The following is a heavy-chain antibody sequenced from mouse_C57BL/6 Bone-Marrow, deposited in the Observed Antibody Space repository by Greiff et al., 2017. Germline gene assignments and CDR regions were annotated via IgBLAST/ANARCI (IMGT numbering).Heavy chain of an antibody. CDR1: GYTFTGYW. CDR2: ILPGSGST. CDR3: ARGGGTGAGAMDC. J-gene: IGHJ4*01. D-gene: IGHD4-1*01. Sequence: QVQLQPSGAELMKPGASVKLSCKATGYTFTGYWIEWVKQRPGHGLEWIGEILPGSGSTNYTEKFKGKATFTADTSSNTAYMQLSSLTTEDSAIYYGARGGGTGAGAMDCWGQGTSVTVAS. V-gene: IGHV1-9*01.